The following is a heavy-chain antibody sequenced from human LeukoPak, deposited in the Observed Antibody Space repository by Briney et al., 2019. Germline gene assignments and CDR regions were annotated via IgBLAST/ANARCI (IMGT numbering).Heavy chain of an antibody. CDR2: IYHSGST. D-gene: IGHD2-15*01. J-gene: IGHJ4*02. Sequence: SQTLSLTCSVSGGSISSGDYRWSWIRQPPGKGLEWIGYIYHSGSTYYNPSLKSRVTISVDRSKNQFSLKLSSVTAADTAVYYCVRWNLAGHFDYWGQGTLVTVSS. V-gene: IGHV4-30-2*01. CDR3: VRWNLAGHFDY. CDR1: GGSISSGDYR.